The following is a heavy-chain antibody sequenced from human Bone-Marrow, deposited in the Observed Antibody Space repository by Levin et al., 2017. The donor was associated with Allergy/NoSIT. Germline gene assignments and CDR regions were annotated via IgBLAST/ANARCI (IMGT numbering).Heavy chain of an antibody. CDR1: GGSLSSSSYY. CDR3: VRPQAGRYMDL. D-gene: IGHD6-25*01. CDR2: IFYGGNT. V-gene: IGHV4-39*01. Sequence: PSETLSLTCTVSGGSLSSSSYYWGWIRQSPEKGLEWIGSIFYGGNTYYNPSLKSRVTIASDTSRNQFSLKLNSVTAADTALYYCVRPQAGRYMDLWGKGTAVTVSS. J-gene: IGHJ6*04.